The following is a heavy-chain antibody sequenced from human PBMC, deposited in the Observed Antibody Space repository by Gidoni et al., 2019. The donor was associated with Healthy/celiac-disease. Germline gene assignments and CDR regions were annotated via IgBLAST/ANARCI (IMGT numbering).Heavy chain of an antibody. V-gene: IGHV3-23*04. D-gene: IGHD5-18*01. CDR3: AKLWGGYSYGDTLHFDY. CDR2: ISGSGGST. J-gene: IGHJ4*02. Sequence: EVQLVEPGGGLVQPGGSLSLSCAASGFPFSSYAMSWVRQAPGKGLEWVSAISGSGGSTYYADSVKGRFTISRDNSKNTLYLQMNSLRAEDTAVYYCAKLWGGYSYGDTLHFDYWGQGTLVTVSS. CDR1: GFPFSSYA.